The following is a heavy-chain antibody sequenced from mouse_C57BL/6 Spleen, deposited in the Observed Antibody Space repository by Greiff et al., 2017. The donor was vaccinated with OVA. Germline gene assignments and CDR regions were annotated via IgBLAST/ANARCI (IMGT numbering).Heavy chain of an antibody. D-gene: IGHD2-14*01. CDR3: ARRYRSFPWYFDV. CDR2: ISCSGST. CDR1: GYSITSGYD. V-gene: IGHV3-1*01. Sequence: EVQLVESGPGMVKPSQSLSLTCTVTGYSITSGYDWQWSRHPAGNKLEWMGYISCSGSTNYNTSLKSRISITHNTSTNHFFLKLSTMTTEDAAAYYGARRYRSFPWYFDVWGTGTTVTVSS. J-gene: IGHJ1*03.